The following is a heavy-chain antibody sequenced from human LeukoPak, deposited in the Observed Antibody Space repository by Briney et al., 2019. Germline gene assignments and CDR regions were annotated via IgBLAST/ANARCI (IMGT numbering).Heavy chain of an antibody. CDR3: ARSSGHYRSQI. J-gene: IGHJ3*02. CDR2: INYNGNT. V-gene: IGHV4-59*01. CDR1: IASIIIDY. D-gene: IGHD4-11*01. Sequence: PSESLSLTCTDPIASIIIDYGSWMPHTPGRGLQWIGWINYNGNTNYNPSLMSRVTMSSDMSKNQSSLNLRSVTAADTALYYCARSSGHYRSQIWGKGTMVTVSS.